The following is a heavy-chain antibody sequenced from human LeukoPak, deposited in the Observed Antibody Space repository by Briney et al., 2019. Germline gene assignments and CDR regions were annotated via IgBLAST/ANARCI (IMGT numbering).Heavy chain of an antibody. Sequence: GESLRLSCAASGFTFSSYAMSWVRQAPGKGLEWVSAISGSGGSTYYADSVKGRFTISRDNSKNTLYLQMNSLRAEDTAVYYRAKELDSSGYFDYWGQGTLVTVSS. J-gene: IGHJ4*02. V-gene: IGHV3-23*01. CDR1: GFTFSSYA. D-gene: IGHD3-22*01. CDR3: AKELDSSGYFDY. CDR2: ISGSGGST.